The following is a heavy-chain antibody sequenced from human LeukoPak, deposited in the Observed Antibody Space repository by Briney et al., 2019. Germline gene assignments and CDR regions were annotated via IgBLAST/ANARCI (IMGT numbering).Heavy chain of an antibody. J-gene: IGHJ6*04. CDR2: ISNSGSTI. V-gene: IGHV3-48*03. CDR3: AELGITMIGGV. D-gene: IGHD3-10*02. Sequence: GGALRLSCAASGFTFSSYEMNGVRQPPGKGREGVSYISNSGSTIYYADSLKGRCTISRENAKNSLYLQMNSLRAEDTAVYYCAELGITMIGGVWGKGTTVTISS. CDR1: GFTFSSYE.